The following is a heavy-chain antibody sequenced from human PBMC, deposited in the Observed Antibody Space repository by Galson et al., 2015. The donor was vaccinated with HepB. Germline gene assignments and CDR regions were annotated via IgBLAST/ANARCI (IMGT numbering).Heavy chain of an antibody. V-gene: IGHV1-69*13. CDR2: IIPIFGTA. Sequence: SVKVSCKASGGTFSSYAISWVRQAPGQGLEWMGGIIPIFGTANYAQKFQGRVTITADESTSTAYMELSSLRSEDTAVYYCARVNRGYSYGLNYYYGMDVWGQGTTVTVSS. J-gene: IGHJ6*02. CDR3: ARVNRGYSYGLNYYYGMDV. D-gene: IGHD5-18*01. CDR1: GGTFSSYA.